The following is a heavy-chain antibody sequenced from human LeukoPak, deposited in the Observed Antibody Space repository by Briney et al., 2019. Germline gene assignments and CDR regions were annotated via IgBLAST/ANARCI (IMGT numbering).Heavy chain of an antibody. Sequence: GRSLRLSCATSGFTFDDHGMNWVSQAPGKGLECVSGLDWDGGKTTYGESVKGRCTISRDNAKNSLYLELDSLSAADTAVYYCARQENSVYSYIDVWGKGTTVIVSS. CDR1: GFTFDDHG. V-gene: IGHV3-20*04. D-gene: IGHD2-21*01. CDR3: ARQENSVYSYIDV. J-gene: IGHJ6*04. CDR2: LDWDGGKT.